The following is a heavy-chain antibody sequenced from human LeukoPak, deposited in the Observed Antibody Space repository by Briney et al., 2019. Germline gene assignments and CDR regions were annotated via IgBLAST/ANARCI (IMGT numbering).Heavy chain of an antibody. CDR2: ISHNGLST. V-gene: IGHV3-64*02. CDR3: ASRTDCTSTNCPSAFDL. J-gene: IGHJ3*01. Sequence: LSGGSLRLSCAASGFTFSRYVMHWVRQAPGKGLEYVSAISHNGLSTYYVDSVKGRFTISRDNSKNMLCLHMGSLRVEDLAVYYCASRTDCTSTNCPSAFDLWGQGTMVIVSS. D-gene: IGHD2-2*01. CDR1: GFTFSRYV.